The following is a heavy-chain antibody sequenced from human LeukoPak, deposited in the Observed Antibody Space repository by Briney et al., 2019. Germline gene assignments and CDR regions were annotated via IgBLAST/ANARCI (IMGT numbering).Heavy chain of an antibody. D-gene: IGHD2-15*01. J-gene: IGHJ5*02. CDR1: GYTFTSYD. Sequence: ASVKVSCKASGYTFTSYDINWVRQATGQGLEWMGWMNPNSGNTGYAQKFQGGVTITRNTSISTAYMELSSLRSEDTAVYYCARGLVRRRLIVVVVAATSNWFDPWGQGTLVTVSS. V-gene: IGHV1-8*01. CDR3: ARGLVRRRLIVVVVAATSNWFDP. CDR2: MNPNSGNT.